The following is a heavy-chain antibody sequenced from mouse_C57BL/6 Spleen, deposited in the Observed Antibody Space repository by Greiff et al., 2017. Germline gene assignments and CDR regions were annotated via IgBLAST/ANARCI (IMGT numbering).Heavy chain of an antibody. Sequence: VQLQQSGAELARPGASVKLSCKASGYTFTSYGISWVKQRPGQGLEWIGEIYPRSGNTYYNEKFKGKATLTADKSSSTAYMELRSLTSEDSAVYFCARGGNIYYGNPHWYFDVWGTGTTVTVSS. CDR1: GYTFTSYG. CDR2: IYPRSGNT. CDR3: ARGGNIYYGNPHWYFDV. V-gene: IGHV1-81*01. J-gene: IGHJ1*03. D-gene: IGHD2-1*01.